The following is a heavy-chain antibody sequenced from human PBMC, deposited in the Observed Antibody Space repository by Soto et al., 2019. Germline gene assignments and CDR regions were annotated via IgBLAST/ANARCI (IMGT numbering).Heavy chain of an antibody. J-gene: IGHJ5*02. CDR1: GGSFSGYY. D-gene: IGHD3-10*01. V-gene: IGHV4-34*01. CDR3: ARKIGDSERSSNWFDP. Sequence: QVQLQQWGAGLLKPSETLSLTCAVYGGSFSGYYWSWIRQPPGKGLEWIGEINHSGSTNYNPSLKSRVTISVDTSKNQFSLKLSSVTAADTAVYYCARKIGDSERSSNWFDPWGQGTLVTVSS. CDR2: INHSGST.